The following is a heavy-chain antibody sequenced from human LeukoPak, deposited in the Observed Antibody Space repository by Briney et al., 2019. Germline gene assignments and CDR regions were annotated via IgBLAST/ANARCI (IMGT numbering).Heavy chain of an antibody. CDR1: GGSFSGYY. V-gene: IGHV4-34*01. D-gene: IGHD6-13*01. CDR2: INHSGST. J-gene: IGHJ1*01. Sequence: PSETLSLTCAAYGGSFSGYYWSWIRQPPGKGLEWIGEINHSGSTNYNPSLKSRVTISVDTSKNQFSLKLSSVTAADTAVYYCARGPRSSWLLYFQHWGQGTLVTVSS. CDR3: ARGPRSSWLLYFQH.